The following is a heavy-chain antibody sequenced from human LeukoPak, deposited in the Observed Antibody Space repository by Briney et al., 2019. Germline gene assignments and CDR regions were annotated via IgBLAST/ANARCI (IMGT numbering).Heavy chain of an antibody. CDR3: AKRGVVIRVIDS. CDR2: ISDSGGRT. D-gene: IGHD3-10*01. J-gene: IGHJ4*02. V-gene: IGHV3-23*01. CDR1: GITLSNYG. Sequence: GGSLRLSCAVSGITLSNYGMSWVRQAPGEGLEWVAGISDSGGRTNYADSVKGRFTISRDNPKNTLYLQMNSLRAEDTAVYFCAKRGVVIRVIDSWGQGALVTVSS.